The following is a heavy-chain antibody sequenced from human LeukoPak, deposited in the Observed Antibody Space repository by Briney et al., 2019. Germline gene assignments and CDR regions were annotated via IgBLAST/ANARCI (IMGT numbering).Heavy chain of an antibody. Sequence: ASVKVSCKASGYTFTGYYLHWVRQAPGQGLEWMGWINPNSGDTNYAQKLQGRVTMTTDTSTSTAYMELRSLRSDDTAVYYCARGNRITMVRGVTTIDYWGQGTLVTVSS. CDR1: GYTFTGYY. D-gene: IGHD3-10*01. J-gene: IGHJ4*02. CDR3: ARGNRITMVRGVTTIDY. CDR2: INPNSGDT. V-gene: IGHV1-2*02.